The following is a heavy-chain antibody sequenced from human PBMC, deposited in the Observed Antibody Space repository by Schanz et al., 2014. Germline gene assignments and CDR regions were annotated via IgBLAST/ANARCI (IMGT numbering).Heavy chain of an antibody. CDR3: ARDYYDSSGYYYCDY. V-gene: IGHV1-69*04. CDR1: GYTFTSYD. Sequence: QVQLVQSGAEVKKPGASVKVSCTASGYTFTSYDINWVRQAPGQGLEWMGRIIPILGIANYAQKFQGRVTITADRSTSTAYMELSSLRSEDTAMYYCARDYYDSSGYYYCDYWGQGTLVTVSS. D-gene: IGHD3-22*01. CDR2: IIPILGIA. J-gene: IGHJ4*02.